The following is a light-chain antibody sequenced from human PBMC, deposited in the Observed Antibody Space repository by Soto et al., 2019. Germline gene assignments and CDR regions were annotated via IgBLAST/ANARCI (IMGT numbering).Light chain of an antibody. J-gene: IGLJ3*02. CDR2: EGN. CDR3: CSFATSGTWV. Sequence: QSALTQPASVSGSPGQSITISCTGTSSDVGSYNLVSWYQQHPGKAPKLMISEGNKRPSGISNRFSGSKSGNTASLTISGLQAEDEADYYCCSFATSGTWVFGGGTKHTVL. CDR1: SSDVGSYNL. V-gene: IGLV2-23*01.